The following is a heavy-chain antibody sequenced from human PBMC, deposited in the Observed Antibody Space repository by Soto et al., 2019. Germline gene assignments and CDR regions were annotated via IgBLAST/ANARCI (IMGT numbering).Heavy chain of an antibody. D-gene: IGHD3-22*01. Sequence: QVQLVQSGAEVKKPGSSVKVSCKSSGGTFSSYAISWVRQAPGQGLEWMGGIVPIFGTANYAQKFQGRVTINADESTSTAYMELSSLISEDTAVYYCARDSYYYDSSGYLRGYFDYWGQGTLVTVSS. CDR2: IVPIFGTA. J-gene: IGHJ4*02. CDR3: ARDSYYYDSSGYLRGYFDY. V-gene: IGHV1-69*12. CDR1: GGTFSSYA.